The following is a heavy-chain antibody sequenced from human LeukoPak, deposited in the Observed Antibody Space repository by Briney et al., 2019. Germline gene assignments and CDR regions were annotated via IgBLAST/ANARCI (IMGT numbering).Heavy chain of an antibody. CDR3: ARRNGHTWDVGNWFDP. V-gene: IGHV4-39*01. CDR1: GDSIRSNSFF. CDR2: ISYNGVT. Sequence: SETLSLTCSVSGDSIRSNSFFWGWIRQPPGMGLEWIASISYNGVTYYNPFLSSRATVPVDTSKNQFSLRLFSVTAADTAEYYCARRNGHTWDVGNWFDPWGPGTLVTVSS. D-gene: IGHD5-24*01. J-gene: IGHJ5*02.